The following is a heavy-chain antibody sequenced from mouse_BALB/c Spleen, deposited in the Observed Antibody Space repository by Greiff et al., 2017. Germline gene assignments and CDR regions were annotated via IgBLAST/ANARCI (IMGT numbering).Heavy chain of an antibody. J-gene: IGHJ1*01. D-gene: IGHD1-1*01. CDR1: GDSITSGY. CDR3: ARWDYYGSYWYFDV. CDR2: ISYSGST. V-gene: IGHV3-8*02. Sequence: EVQLQESGPSLVKPSQTLSLTCSVTGDSITSGYWNWIRKFPGNKLEYMGYISYSGSTYYNPSLKSRISITRDTSKNQYYLQLNSVTTEDTATYYCARWDYYGSYWYFDVWGAGTTVTVSS.